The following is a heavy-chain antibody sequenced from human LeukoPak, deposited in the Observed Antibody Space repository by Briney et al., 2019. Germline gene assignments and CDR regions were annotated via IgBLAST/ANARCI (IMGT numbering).Heavy chain of an antibody. CDR2: ISWDGGST. J-gene: IGHJ4*02. CDR3: AKAIYYDSSGFDY. CDR1: GFTFDDYA. Sequence: TGGSLRLSCAASGFTFDDYAMHWVRQAPGKGLEWVSLISWDGGSTYYADSVKGRFTISRDNSKNTLYLQMNSLRAEDTAVYYCAKAIYYDSSGFDYWGQGTLVTVSS. V-gene: IGHV3-43D*03. D-gene: IGHD3-22*01.